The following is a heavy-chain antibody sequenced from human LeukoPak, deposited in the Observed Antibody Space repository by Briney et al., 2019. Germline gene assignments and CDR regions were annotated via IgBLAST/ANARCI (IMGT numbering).Heavy chain of an antibody. CDR2: IYYSGST. J-gene: IGHJ4*02. CDR1: GGSISSYY. D-gene: IGHD6-13*01. CDR3: ARASSSWYYYFDY. V-gene: IGHV4-59*08. Sequence: SETLSLTCTVSGGSISSYYWSWIRQPPGKGLEWIGYIYYSGSTNYNPPLKSRVTISVDTSKNQFSLKLSSVTAADTAVYYCARASSSWYYYFDYWGQGTLVTVSS.